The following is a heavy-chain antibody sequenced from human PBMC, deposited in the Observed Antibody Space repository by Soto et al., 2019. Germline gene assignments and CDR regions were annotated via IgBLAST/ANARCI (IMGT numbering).Heavy chain of an antibody. V-gene: IGHV3-33*01. CDR1: GVTFISHG. CDR2: IWYDGSNK. J-gene: IGHJ6*02. Sequence: VVPLRLPCAASGVTFISHGMHCVRQAPSKGLEWVAVIWYDGSNKYYAASVKGRFTISRDNSKTTLYLQMNSLRAEDTAVYYCARGGSSWYRHNYDYSGMDIWGQGTMVTVSS. D-gene: IGHD6-13*01. CDR3: ARGGSSWYRHNYDYSGMDI.